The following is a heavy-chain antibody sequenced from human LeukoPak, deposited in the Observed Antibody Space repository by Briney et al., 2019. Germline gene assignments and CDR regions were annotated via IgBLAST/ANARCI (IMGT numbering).Heavy chain of an antibody. CDR1: GFTFSSYS. V-gene: IGHV3-48*01. D-gene: IGHD3-10*01. Sequence: GGSLRLSCAASGFTFSSYSMNWVRQAPGKGLEWVSYISSSSSTIYYADSVKGRFTISRDNAKNSLYLQMNSLRAEDTAVYYCARTHYYGSGSYRYYFDYWGQGTLVTVSS. J-gene: IGHJ4*02. CDR3: ARTHYYGSGSYRYYFDY. CDR2: ISSSSSTI.